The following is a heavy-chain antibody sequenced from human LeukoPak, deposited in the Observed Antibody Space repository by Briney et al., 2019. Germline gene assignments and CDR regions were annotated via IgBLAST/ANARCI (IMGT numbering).Heavy chain of an antibody. CDR1: GGTFTSYA. J-gene: IGHJ5*02. Sequence: SVKVSCKTSGGTFTSYAITWVRQAPGQGLEWRGKIIPISGTTNYAQKFQGRVTFTADESTSTAYMELSSLRSEDTALYYCARKLRLGGNWFDPWGQGTLVTVSS. CDR3: ARKLRLGGNWFDP. D-gene: IGHD1-26*01. V-gene: IGHV1-69*13. CDR2: IIPISGTT.